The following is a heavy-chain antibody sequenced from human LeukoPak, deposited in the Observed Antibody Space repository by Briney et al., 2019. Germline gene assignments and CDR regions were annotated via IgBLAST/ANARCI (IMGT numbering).Heavy chain of an antibody. CDR1: GYTFTSYA. Sequence: GASVKVSCKASGYTFTSYAISWVRQAPGQGLEWMGRIIPILGIANYAQKFQGRVTITADKSTSTAYMELSSLRSEDTAVYYCARVRCSSTSCYHYYYYGMDVWGQGTTVTVSS. CDR3: ARVRCSSTSCYHYYYYGMDV. D-gene: IGHD2-2*01. CDR2: IIPILGIA. J-gene: IGHJ6*02. V-gene: IGHV1-69*04.